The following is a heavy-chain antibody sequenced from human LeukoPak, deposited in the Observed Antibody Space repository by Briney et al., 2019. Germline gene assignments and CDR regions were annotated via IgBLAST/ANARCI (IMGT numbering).Heavy chain of an antibody. D-gene: IGHD3-10*01. Sequence: GGSLRLSCAASGFTFSSYSMNWVRQAPGKGLEWVSSISSSSSYIYYADSVKGRFTISRDNAKNSLYLQMNSLRAEDTAVYYCARSPDLWFGNMDVWGKGTTVTVSS. J-gene: IGHJ6*03. CDR1: GFTFSSYS. V-gene: IGHV3-21*01. CDR3: ARSPDLWFGNMDV. CDR2: ISSSSSYI.